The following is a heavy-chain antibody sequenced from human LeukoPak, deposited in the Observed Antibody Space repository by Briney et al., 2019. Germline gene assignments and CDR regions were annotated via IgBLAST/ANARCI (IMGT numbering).Heavy chain of an antibody. CDR3: ARVPLKWGRDY. CDR1: GDSISSVYY. D-gene: IGHD7-27*01. Sequence: SETLSLTCTVSGDSISSVYYWCWIRPHPGKGLEWIGNIYYSGRTFYNPSLKRRVTISADRYKNQFSLRLSPVTAADTAMYYCARVPLKWGRDYWGQGTQVTVSS. J-gene: IGHJ4*02. V-gene: IGHV4-31*03. CDR2: IYYSGRT.